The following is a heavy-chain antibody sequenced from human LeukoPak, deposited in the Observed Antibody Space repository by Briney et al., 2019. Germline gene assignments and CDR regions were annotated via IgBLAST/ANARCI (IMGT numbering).Heavy chain of an antibody. V-gene: IGHV4-59*12. CDR2: IYYSGST. CDR3: ARARGYSSSWYH. Sequence: SETLSLTCTVSGGSISSYYWSWIRQPPGKGLEWIGYIYYSGSTYYNPSLKSRVTISVDTSKNQFSLKLSSVTAADTAVYYCARARGYSSSWYHWGQGTLVTVSS. CDR1: GGSISSYY. J-gene: IGHJ5*02. D-gene: IGHD6-13*01.